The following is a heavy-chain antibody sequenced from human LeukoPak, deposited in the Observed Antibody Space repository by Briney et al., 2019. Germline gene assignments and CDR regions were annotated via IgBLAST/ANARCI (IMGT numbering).Heavy chain of an antibody. CDR3: ASAPEYSSGWYSD. Sequence: SETLSLTCTVSGGSISSYYWSWIRQPPGKGLEWIGYIYYSGSTNYNPSPKSRVTISVDTSKNQFSLKPSSVTAADTAVYYCASAPEYSSGWYSDWGQGTLVTVSS. CDR1: GGSISSYY. CDR2: IYYSGST. V-gene: IGHV4-59*01. J-gene: IGHJ4*02. D-gene: IGHD6-19*01.